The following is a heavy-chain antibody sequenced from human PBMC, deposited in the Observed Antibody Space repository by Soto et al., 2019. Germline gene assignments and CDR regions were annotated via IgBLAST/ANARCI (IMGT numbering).Heavy chain of an antibody. CDR2: IYYSGST. J-gene: IGHJ4*02. CDR3: ARGVTMVRGVSHTPSFDY. Sequence: QVQLQESGPGLVKPSQTLSLTCTVSGGSISSGGYYWIWIRQHPGKGLEWIGYIYYSGSTYYNPSLKSRVTISVDTSKNQFSLKLSSVTAADTAVYYCARGVTMVRGVSHTPSFDYWGQGTLVTVSS. CDR1: GGSISSGGYY. V-gene: IGHV4-31*03. D-gene: IGHD3-10*01.